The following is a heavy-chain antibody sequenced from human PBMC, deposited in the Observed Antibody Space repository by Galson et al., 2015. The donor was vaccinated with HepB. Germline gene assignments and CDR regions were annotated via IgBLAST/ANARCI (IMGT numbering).Heavy chain of an antibody. J-gene: IGHJ6*02. CDR3: ARVVPAAIHYYYGMDV. CDR1: GGTFSSYA. D-gene: IGHD2-2*01. Sequence: SVKVSCKASGGTFSSYAISWVRQAPGQGLEWMGGIIPIFGTANYAQKFQGRVTITADKSTSTAYMELSSLRSEDTAVYYCARVVPAAIHYYYGMDVWGQGTTVTVSS. V-gene: IGHV1-69*06. CDR2: IIPIFGTA.